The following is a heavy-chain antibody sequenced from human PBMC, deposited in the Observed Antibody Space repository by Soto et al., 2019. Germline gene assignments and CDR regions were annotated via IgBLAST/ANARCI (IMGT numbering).Heavy chain of an antibody. CDR3: ARSLAARPYYGMDV. J-gene: IGHJ6*02. V-gene: IGHV3-11*01. CDR2: ISSSGSTI. Sequence: GGSLRLSCAASGFTFSDYYMSWIRQAPGKGLEWVSYISSSGSTIYYADSVKGRFTISRDSAKKALYLQMNSLRAEDTAVSYCARSLAARPYYGMDVWGQGTTVTVSS. CDR1: GFTFSDYY. D-gene: IGHD6-6*01.